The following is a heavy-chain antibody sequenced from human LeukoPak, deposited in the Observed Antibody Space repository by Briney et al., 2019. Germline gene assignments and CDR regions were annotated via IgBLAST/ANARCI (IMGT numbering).Heavy chain of an antibody. V-gene: IGHV3-11*04. J-gene: IGHJ3*02. CDR1: GFTFSDYH. D-gene: IGHD2-21*02. Sequence: GGSLRLACAASGFTFSDYHMSWIRQAPGKGLEWVSYISSSGSTIYYADSVKGRFTISRDNAKNSLYLQMNSLRAEDTAVYYCARDALWSVLSPGGDWHDAFDIWGQGTMVTVSS. CDR2: ISSSGSTI. CDR3: ARDALWSVLSPGGDWHDAFDI.